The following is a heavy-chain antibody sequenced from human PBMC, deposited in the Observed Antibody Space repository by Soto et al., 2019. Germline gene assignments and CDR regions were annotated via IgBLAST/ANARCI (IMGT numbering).Heavy chain of an antibody. CDR2: IIPIPGTA. J-gene: IGHJ6*02. CDR3: ARSQGSSTSLEIYYYYYYGMDV. V-gene: IGHV1-69*01. CDR1: GGTFGSYA. Sequence: QVQLVQSGAEVQKPGSSVKVSCKASGGTFGSYAISWVRQAPGQGLEWMGGIIPIPGTANYAQKFQGRVTIAPDESTSTAYMELSSLRSEDTAVYYCARSQGSSTSLEIYYYYYYGMDVWGQGTTVTVSS. D-gene: IGHD2-2*01.